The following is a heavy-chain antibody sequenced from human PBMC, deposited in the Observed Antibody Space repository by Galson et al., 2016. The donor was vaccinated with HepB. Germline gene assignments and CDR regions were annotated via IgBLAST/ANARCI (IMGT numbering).Heavy chain of an antibody. Sequence: SLRLSCAASGFTFSSHWMHWVRQGPGKGLVWVSRLTYGGSDTAYADSVKGRFTISRDNAKNTLYLQMDSLRVEDTAVYYCARDGGSGTPFDYWGQGALVTVSS. J-gene: IGHJ4*02. CDR3: ARDGGSGTPFDY. D-gene: IGHD1-7*01. V-gene: IGHV3-74*01. CDR2: LTYGGSDT. CDR1: GFTFSSHW.